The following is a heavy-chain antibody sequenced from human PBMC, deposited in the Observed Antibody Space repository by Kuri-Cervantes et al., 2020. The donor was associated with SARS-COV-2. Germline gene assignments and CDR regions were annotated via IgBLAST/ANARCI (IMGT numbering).Heavy chain of an antibody. V-gene: IGHV1-18*01. CDR1: GYTFTSYG. J-gene: IGHJ6*02. CDR3: AREERCSSTSCSNYYYGMDV. D-gene: IGHD2-2*01. Sequence: ASVKVSCKASGYTFTSYGISWVRQAPGQGLEWMGWISVYSGNTNYAQKLQGRVTMTTDTSTSTAYMELRSLRSDDTAVYYCAREERCSSTSCSNYYYGMDVWGQGTTVTVSS. CDR2: ISVYSGNT.